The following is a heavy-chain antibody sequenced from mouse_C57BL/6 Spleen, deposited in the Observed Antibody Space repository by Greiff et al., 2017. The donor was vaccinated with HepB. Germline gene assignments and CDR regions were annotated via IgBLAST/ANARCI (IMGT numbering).Heavy chain of an antibody. CDR2: IDPSDSYT. J-gene: IGHJ2*01. CDR1: GYTFTSYW. D-gene: IGHD1-1*01. CDR3: ARSNSYHYYGSRYFDY. Sequence: QVQLQQPGAELVRPGTSVKLSCKASGYTFTSYWMHWVKQRPGQGLEWIGVIDPSDSYTNYNQKFKGKATLTVDTSSSTAYMQLSSLTSEDSAVYYCARSNSYHYYGSRYFDYWGQGTTLTVSS. V-gene: IGHV1-59*01.